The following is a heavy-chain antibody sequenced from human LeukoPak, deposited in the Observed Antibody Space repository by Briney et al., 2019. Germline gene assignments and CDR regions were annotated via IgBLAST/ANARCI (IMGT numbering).Heavy chain of an antibody. Sequence: GGSLRLSCAASGFTFSSYAMHWVRQAPGKGLEYVSAISSNGGSTYYANSVKGRFTISRDNSKNTLYLQMGSLRAEDMAVYYCARGGHSYGLVYWGQGTLVTVSS. CDR2: ISSNGGST. CDR1: GFTFSSYA. CDR3: ARGGHSYGLVY. V-gene: IGHV3-64*01. D-gene: IGHD5-18*01. J-gene: IGHJ4*02.